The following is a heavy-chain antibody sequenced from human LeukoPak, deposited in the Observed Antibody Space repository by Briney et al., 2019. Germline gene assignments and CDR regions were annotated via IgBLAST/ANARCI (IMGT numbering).Heavy chain of an antibody. CDR3: AKDPDYGDYGYDYYFDY. Sequence: GGSLRLSCAASGFTFSSYAMSWVRQAPGKGPEWVSAISGSGGSTYYADSVKGRFTISRDNSKNTLYLQMNSLRAEDTAVYYCAKDPDYGDYGYDYYFDYWGQGTLVTVSS. J-gene: IGHJ4*02. D-gene: IGHD4-17*01. CDR2: ISGSGGST. CDR1: GFTFSSYA. V-gene: IGHV3-23*01.